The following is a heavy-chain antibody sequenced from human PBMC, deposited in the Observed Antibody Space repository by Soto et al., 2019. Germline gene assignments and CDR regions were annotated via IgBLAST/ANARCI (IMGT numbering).Heavy chain of an antibody. CDR1: GFTFSSYA. V-gene: IGHV3-30-3*01. Sequence: QVQLVESGGGVVQPGRSLRLSCAASGFTFSSYAMHWVRQAPGKGLEWVAVISYDGSNKYYADSVKGRFTISRDNSKNTLYLQMTSLRAEDTAVYYCARPASSVAATTNYGMDVWGQGTTVTVSS. CDR2: ISYDGSNK. D-gene: IGHD6-19*01. CDR3: ARPASSVAATTNYGMDV. J-gene: IGHJ6*02.